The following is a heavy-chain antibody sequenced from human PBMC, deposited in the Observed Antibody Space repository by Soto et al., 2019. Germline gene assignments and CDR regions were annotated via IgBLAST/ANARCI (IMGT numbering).Heavy chain of an antibody. Sequence: QLQLQESGPGLVKPSETLSLTCTVSGGSISSSSYYWGWIRQPPGKGLEWIGSIYYSGSTYYNPSLKSRVTIPVDTSKNPSSLKLSSVTAADTAVYYCARGYSGYDLYYFDYWGQGTLVTVSS. J-gene: IGHJ4*02. CDR3: ARGYSGYDLYYFDY. CDR2: IYYSGST. CDR1: GGSISSSSYY. D-gene: IGHD5-12*01. V-gene: IGHV4-39*01.